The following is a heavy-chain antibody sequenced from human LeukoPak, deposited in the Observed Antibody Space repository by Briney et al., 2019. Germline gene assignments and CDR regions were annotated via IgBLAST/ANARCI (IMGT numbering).Heavy chain of an antibody. Sequence: SETLSLTCTVSGYSISSGYYWGWIRQPPGKGLEWIGSIYHSGSTYYNPSLKGRVTISVDTSKNQFSLKLSSVTAADTAVYYCARSWKGPNFDYWGQGTLVTVSS. J-gene: IGHJ4*02. CDR1: GYSISSGYY. CDR2: IYHSGST. D-gene: IGHD1-1*01. CDR3: ARSWKGPNFDY. V-gene: IGHV4-38-2*02.